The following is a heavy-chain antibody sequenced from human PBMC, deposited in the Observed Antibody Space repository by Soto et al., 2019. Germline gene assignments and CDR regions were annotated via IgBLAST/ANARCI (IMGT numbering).Heavy chain of an antibody. D-gene: IGHD4-17*01. J-gene: IGHJ4*02. CDR3: ANGDYCDFVKFDY. V-gene: IGHV3-23*01. Sequence: EVQLLESGGGLVQPGGSLRLSCAASGFTFSSYAMSWVRQAPGKGLEWVSAISGSGGSTYYADSVKGRFTISRDNSKNTLYLQMNSLRAEDTAVYYCANGDYCDFVKFDYWGQGTLVTVSS. CDR2: ISGSGGST. CDR1: GFTFSSYA.